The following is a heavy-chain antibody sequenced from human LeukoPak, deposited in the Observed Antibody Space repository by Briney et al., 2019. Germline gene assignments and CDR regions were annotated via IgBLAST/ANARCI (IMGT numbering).Heavy chain of an antibody. Sequence: GGSLRLSCAASGFTFSDYYMSWIRQAPGKGLEWVSYISSTSSYTNYADSVKGRFTISRDNAKNSLHLQMNSLRAEDTAVYYCARSYGWLPGGMWGQGTLVTISS. CDR1: GFTFSDYY. J-gene: IGHJ4*02. CDR3: ARSYGWLPGGM. V-gene: IGHV3-11*03. CDR2: ISSTSSYT. D-gene: IGHD5-12*01.